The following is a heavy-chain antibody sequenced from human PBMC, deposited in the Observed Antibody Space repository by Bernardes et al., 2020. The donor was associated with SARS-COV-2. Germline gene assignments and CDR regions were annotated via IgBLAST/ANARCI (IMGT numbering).Heavy chain of an antibody. J-gene: IGHJ4*02. CDR2: IFSGGDA. CDR1: GFTVGTTY. CDR3: TRDPVGAYYFDF. Sequence: GGSLSLSCAPSGFTVGTTYMTWVRQPPGQGLAWVAVIFSGGDAFYADSVKGRFTISRDNSKNTLLLQMHSLRAEDTAVYFCTRDPVGAYYFDFWGQGTLVAVSS. V-gene: IGHV3-66*01. D-gene: IGHD1-26*01.